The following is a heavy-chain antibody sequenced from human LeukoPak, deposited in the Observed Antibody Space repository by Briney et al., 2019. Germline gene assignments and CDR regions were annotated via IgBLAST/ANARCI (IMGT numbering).Heavy chain of an antibody. Sequence: GGSLLLSCAGSGFSFSSYGMHWVRQAPGKGLEWMAFIRSDGSNKYYADSVKGRFTISRDNSKNTLYLQMNSLRAEDTAVYYCARTYYDILTGYNPYFDYWGQGILVTVSS. V-gene: IGHV3-30*02. D-gene: IGHD3-9*01. CDR2: IRSDGSNK. CDR1: GFSFSSYG. CDR3: ARTYYDILTGYNPYFDY. J-gene: IGHJ4*02.